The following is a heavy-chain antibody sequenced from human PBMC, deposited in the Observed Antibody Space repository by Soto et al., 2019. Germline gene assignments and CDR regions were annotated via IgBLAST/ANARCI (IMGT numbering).Heavy chain of an antibody. J-gene: IGHJ6*02. CDR1: GYTFTSYG. CDR3: ASYSSSSYYYYGMDV. CDR2: ISAYNGNT. Sequence: ASVKVSCKASGYTFTSYGISWVRQAPGQGLEWMGWISAYNGNTNYAQKLQGWVTMTRDTSISTAYMELSRLRSDDTAVYYCASYSSSSYYYYGMDVWGQGTTVTVSS. D-gene: IGHD6-6*01. V-gene: IGHV1-18*01.